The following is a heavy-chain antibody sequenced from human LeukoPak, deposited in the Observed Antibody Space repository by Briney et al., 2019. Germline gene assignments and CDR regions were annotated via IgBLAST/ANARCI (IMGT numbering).Heavy chain of an antibody. V-gene: IGHV3-48*01. Sequence: PGGSLRLSCAASGFTFSSYSMNWVRQAPGKGLEWVSYISSSSSTIYYADSVKGRFTISRDNAKNSLYLQMNSLRAEDTAVYYCARDLLRGTAMVTGYWGQGTLVTVSS. CDR3: ARDLLRGTAMVTGY. CDR2: ISSSSSTI. CDR1: GFTFSSYS. J-gene: IGHJ4*02. D-gene: IGHD5-18*01.